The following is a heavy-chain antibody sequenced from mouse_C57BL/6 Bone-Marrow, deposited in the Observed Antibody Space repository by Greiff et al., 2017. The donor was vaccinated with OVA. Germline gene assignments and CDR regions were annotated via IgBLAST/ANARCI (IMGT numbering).Heavy chain of an antibody. V-gene: IGHV1-81*01. CDR2: IYPRSSNT. CDR1: GYTFTSYG. J-gene: IGHJ3*01. Sequence: QVQLQQSGAELARPGASVKLSCKASGYTFTSYGISWVKQRTGQGLEWIGEIYPRSSNTYYNEKFKGKSTLTADKDSSTACRELRSLTSVDTAVYFWSRGLADWGQGTLVTV. D-gene: IGHD3-3*01. CDR3: SRGLAD.